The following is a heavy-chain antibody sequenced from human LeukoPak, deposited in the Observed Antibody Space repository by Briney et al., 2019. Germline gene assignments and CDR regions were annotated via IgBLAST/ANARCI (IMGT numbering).Heavy chain of an antibody. D-gene: IGHD4-11*01. CDR3: AGTTDYSSFLAF. Sequence: SETLSLTCAVSGDSVSSSSAVWNWIRQSPSRGLEWLGRTYYRSKWHNEYAESVKSRISITSDTSKNQFSLQLNSVTPEDTAEYFCAGTTDYSSFLAFWGQGTLVTVSS. CDR1: GDSVSSSSAV. V-gene: IGHV6-1*01. J-gene: IGHJ4*02. CDR2: TYYRSKWHN.